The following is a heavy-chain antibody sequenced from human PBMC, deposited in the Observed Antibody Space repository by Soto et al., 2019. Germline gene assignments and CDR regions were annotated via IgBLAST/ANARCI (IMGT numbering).Heavy chain of an antibody. CDR1: GGSISSGGYY. D-gene: IGHD2-15*01. J-gene: IGHJ3*01. CDR2: IYYSGST. Sequence: SETLSLTCTVSGGSISSGGYYWSWIRQHPGKGLEWIGYIYYSGSTYYNPSLKSRVTISVDTSKNQFSLKLSSVTAADTAVYYCARDPGVVAPRVAYDFWGQGTMVTVSS. V-gene: IGHV4-31*03. CDR3: ARDPGVVAPRVAYDF.